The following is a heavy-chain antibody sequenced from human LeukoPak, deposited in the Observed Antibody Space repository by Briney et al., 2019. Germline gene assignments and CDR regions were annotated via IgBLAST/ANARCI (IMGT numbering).Heavy chain of an antibody. J-gene: IGHJ4*02. CDR2: ISAYNGNT. CDR3: AGPTYGDYGYYFDY. CDR1: GYTFTSYG. V-gene: IGHV1-18*01. D-gene: IGHD4-17*01. Sequence: ASVKVSCKASGYTFTSYGISWVRQAPGQGLEWMGWISAYNGNTNYAQKLQGRVTMTTDTSTSTAYMELRSLRSDDTAVYYCAGPTYGDYGYYFDYWGQGTLVTVSS.